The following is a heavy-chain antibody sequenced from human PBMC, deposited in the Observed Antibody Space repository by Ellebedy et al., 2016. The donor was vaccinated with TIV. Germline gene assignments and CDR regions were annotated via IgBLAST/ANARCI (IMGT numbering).Heavy chain of an antibody. CDR2: ISYSGST. V-gene: IGHV4-59*08. CDR1: GGSISNYY. J-gene: IGHJ6*02. D-gene: IGHD3-10*01. CDR3: ASGLGITMVRGVIYYYYGMDV. Sequence: MPGGSLRLSCTVSGGSISNYYWSWIRQPPGKGLERIGYISYSGSTNYNPSLKSRVTISVDTSKNQFSLKLSSVTAADTAVFYSASGLGITMVRGVIYYYYGMDVWGQGTTVTVSS.